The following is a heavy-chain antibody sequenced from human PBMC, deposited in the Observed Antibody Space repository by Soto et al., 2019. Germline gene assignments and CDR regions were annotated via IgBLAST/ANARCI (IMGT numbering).Heavy chain of an antibody. V-gene: IGHV1-69*13. D-gene: IGHD3-3*01. CDR3: ARSRRFLKWFPSSVPYYFDY. Sequence: ASVKVSCKASAGTFSSYAISWVRQAPGQGLEWMGGIIPIFGTANYAQKFQGRVTITADESTSTAYMELSSLRSEDTAVYYCARSRRFLKWFPSSVPYYFDYWGQGTLVTVSS. J-gene: IGHJ4*02. CDR1: AGTFSSYA. CDR2: IIPIFGTA.